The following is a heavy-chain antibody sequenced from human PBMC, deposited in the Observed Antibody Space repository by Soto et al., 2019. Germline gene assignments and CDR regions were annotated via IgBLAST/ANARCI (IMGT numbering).Heavy chain of an antibody. D-gene: IGHD4-4*01. CDR3: ARSSHSNYVGYYYYYMDV. J-gene: IGHJ6*03. CDR1: GGSFSGYY. CDR2: INHSGST. Sequence: QVQLQQWGAGLLKPSETLSLTCAVYGGSFSGYYWSWIRQPPGKGLEWIGEINHSGSTNYNPSLKRRVTISVDTSKNQFSLKLSSVTAADTAVYYCARSSHSNYVGYYYYYMDVWGKGTTVTVSS. V-gene: IGHV4-34*01.